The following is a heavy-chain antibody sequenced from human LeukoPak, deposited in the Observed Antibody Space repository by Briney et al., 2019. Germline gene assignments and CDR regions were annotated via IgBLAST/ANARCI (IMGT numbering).Heavy chain of an antibody. CDR2: IYYSGST. CDR3: ARQGITMICSV. Sequence: SETLSLTCTVSGGSISSSSYYWGWLRQPPGKGLEWIGSIYYSGSTSYNPSLKSRVTISVDTSKNQFSLKLSSVTAADTAVYYCARQGITMICSVWGQGTLVTVSS. J-gene: IGHJ4*02. V-gene: IGHV4-39*01. D-gene: IGHD3-22*01. CDR1: GGSISSSSYY.